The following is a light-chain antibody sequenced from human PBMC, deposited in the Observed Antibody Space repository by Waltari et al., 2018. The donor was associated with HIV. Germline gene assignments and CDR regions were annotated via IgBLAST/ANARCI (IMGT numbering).Light chain of an antibody. CDR3: QQYNDWPRT. Sequence: EIVMTQSPATLSVSPGERATLSCRASQSVSSNLAWYQQKPGQDPRLLIFGASTRATGIPARFSGGGSGTDFTLSISSLQSEDFALYYCQQYNDWPRTFGQGTKVEIK. J-gene: IGKJ1*01. CDR2: GAS. V-gene: IGKV3-15*01. CDR1: QSVSSN.